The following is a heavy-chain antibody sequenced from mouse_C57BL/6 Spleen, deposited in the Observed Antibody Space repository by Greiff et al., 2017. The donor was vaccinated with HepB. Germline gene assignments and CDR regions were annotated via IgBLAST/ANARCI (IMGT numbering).Heavy chain of an antibody. CDR2: INPYNGGT. V-gene: IGHV1-19*01. J-gene: IGHJ4*01. Sequence: EVQLQQSGPVLVKPGASVKMSCKASGYTFTDYYMNWVKQSHGKSLEWIGVINPYNGGTSYNQKFKGKATLTVDKSSSTAYMELNSLTSEDSAVYYCARVSRYYYAMDYWGQGTSVTVSS. CDR3: ARVSRYYYAMDY. CDR1: GYTFTDYY.